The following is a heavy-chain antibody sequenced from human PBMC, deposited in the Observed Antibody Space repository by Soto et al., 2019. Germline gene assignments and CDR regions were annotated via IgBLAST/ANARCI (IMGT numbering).Heavy chain of an antibody. V-gene: IGHV4-39*01. CDR2: IYYSGST. Sequence: QLQLQESGPGLVKPSETLSLTCTVSGGYISSSSYYWGWIRQPPGKGLEWIGSIYYSGSTYYNPSLKSRVTISGDTSKNQFSLKLSSVTAADTAVYHCARHRDYGDYGLFLSYWGQGTLVTVSS. CDR3: ARHRDYGDYGLFLSY. D-gene: IGHD4-17*01. CDR1: GGYISSSSYY. J-gene: IGHJ4*02.